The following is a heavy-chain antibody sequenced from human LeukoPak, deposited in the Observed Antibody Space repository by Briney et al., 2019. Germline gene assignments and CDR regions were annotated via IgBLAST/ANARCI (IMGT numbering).Heavy chain of an antibody. CDR1: GGSISSNIYY. Sequence: PSETLSLTCTVSGGSISSNIYYWGWIRQPPGKGLEWIGTINYDGSTYSNPSLKSRVTISVDTSKNQFSLKVRSVTAADTALYYCARDEGQMEWPLWGQGTLVTVSS. V-gene: IGHV4-39*02. CDR3: ARDEGQMEWPL. D-gene: IGHD3-3*01. CDR2: INYDGST. J-gene: IGHJ4*02.